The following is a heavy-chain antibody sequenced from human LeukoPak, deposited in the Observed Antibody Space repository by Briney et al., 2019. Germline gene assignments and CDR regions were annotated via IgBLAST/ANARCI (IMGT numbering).Heavy chain of an antibody. CDR1: GFTFSTYS. J-gene: IGHJ4*02. Sequence: GGSLRLSCAASGFTFSTYSMNWVRQAPGKGLEEVSSISSSSSYIYYADSVKGRYTVSRDNSKNTLYLQMNSLRAEDTAMYYCARGLGYCTSTTCLLPFDYWGQGTLVTVSS. V-gene: IGHV3-21*04. D-gene: IGHD2-2*01. CDR3: ARGLGYCTSTTCLLPFDY. CDR2: ISSSSSYI.